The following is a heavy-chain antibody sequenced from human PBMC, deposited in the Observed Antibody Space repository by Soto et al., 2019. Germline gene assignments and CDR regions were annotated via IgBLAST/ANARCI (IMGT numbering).Heavy chain of an antibody. V-gene: IGHV3-74*01. J-gene: IGHJ4*02. CDR1: GFTFNNYW. D-gene: IGHD1-26*01. CDR3: TRDRGGNFYGGFDY. CDR2: INIEGSTT. Sequence: EVRLVESGGGLVQPGGSLRLSCAASGFTFNNYWMHWVRQAPGKGLVWVSRINIEGSTTDYADSVRGRFAISRDNAKNTLYLQINSLRDEDTAVYYCTRDRGGNFYGGFDYWGRGTLVTVSP.